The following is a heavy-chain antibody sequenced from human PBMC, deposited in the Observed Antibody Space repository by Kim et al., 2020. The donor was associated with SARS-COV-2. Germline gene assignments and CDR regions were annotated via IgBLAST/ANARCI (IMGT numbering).Heavy chain of an antibody. D-gene: IGHD3-10*01. CDR1: GGYISSYY. Sequence: SETLSLTCTVSGGYISSYYWSWIRQPPGKGLEWIGYIYYSGSTNYNPSLKSRVTISVDTSKNQFSLKLSSVTAADTAVYYCARFNMVRGVPFDYWGQGTLVTVYS. CDR2: IYYSGST. J-gene: IGHJ4*02. CDR3: ARFNMVRGVPFDY. V-gene: IGHV4-59*01.